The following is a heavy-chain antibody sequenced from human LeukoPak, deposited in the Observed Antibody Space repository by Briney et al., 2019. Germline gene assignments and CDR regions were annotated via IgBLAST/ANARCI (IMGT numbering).Heavy chain of an antibody. V-gene: IGHV4-61*08. CDR3: AGDQTYYDFWSGVNQVPYYYMDV. CDR1: GGSISSGGYY. Sequence: SETLSLTCAVSGGSISSGGYYWSWIRQPPGKGLEWIGYIYYSGSTNYNPSLKSRVTISVDTSKNQFSLKLSSVTAADTAVYYCAGDQTYYDFWSGVNQVPYYYMDVWGKGTTVTVSS. D-gene: IGHD3-3*01. CDR2: IYYSGST. J-gene: IGHJ6*03.